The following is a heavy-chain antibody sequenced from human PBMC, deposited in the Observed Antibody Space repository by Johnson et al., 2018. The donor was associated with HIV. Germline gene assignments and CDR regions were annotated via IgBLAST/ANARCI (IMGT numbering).Heavy chain of an antibody. Sequence: QMQLVESGGGVVQPGRSLRLSCAASGFTFSSFGMHWVRQAPGKGLEWVAVIWYDGSNKYYADSVKGRFTIYRDNSKNTLYLQMNSLRADDTAVYYCAKDLRVFDWFNAYDAFDIWGQGTMVTVSS. CDR2: IWYDGSNK. CDR1: GFTFSSFG. J-gene: IGHJ3*02. CDR3: AKDLRVFDWFNAYDAFDI. V-gene: IGHV3-33*06. D-gene: IGHD3-9*01.